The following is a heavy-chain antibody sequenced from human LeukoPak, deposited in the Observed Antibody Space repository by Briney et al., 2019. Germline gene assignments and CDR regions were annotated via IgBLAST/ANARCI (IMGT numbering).Heavy chain of an antibody. J-gene: IGHJ3*02. Sequence: GGSLRLSCAASGFTFSSYDMYWVRQATGKGLEWVSGIGPSGETYNPGSVKGQFTISRENAKNSLYLQMNSLRAEDTAVYYCARGLTYYYDSSGPEDDAFDIWGQGTMVTVSS. D-gene: IGHD3-22*01. CDR3: ARGLTYYYDSSGPEDDAFDI. CDR2: IGPSGET. CDR1: GFTFSSYD. V-gene: IGHV3-13*01.